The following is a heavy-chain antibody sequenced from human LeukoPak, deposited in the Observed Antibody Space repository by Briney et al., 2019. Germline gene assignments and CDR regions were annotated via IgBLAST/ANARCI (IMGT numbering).Heavy chain of an antibody. Sequence: PSETLSLTCTVPGGSISSYYWSWIRQPPGKGLEWIGYIYYSGSTNYNPSLKSRVTISVDTSKNQFSLKLSSVTAADTAVYYCARLSNGDTAMVYYFDYWGQGTLVTVSS. CDR1: GGSISSYY. D-gene: IGHD5-18*01. CDR2: IYYSGST. CDR3: ARLSNGDTAMVYYFDY. V-gene: IGHV4-59*01. J-gene: IGHJ4*02.